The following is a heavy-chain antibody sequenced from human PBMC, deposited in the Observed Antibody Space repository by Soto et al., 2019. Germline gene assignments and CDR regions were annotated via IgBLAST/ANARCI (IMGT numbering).Heavy chain of an antibody. J-gene: IGHJ4*02. D-gene: IGHD3-22*01. CDR2: ISGLSTYI. CDR3: ARDFPTDYYDTSETADY. CDR1: GFTFSSYN. Sequence: EVQLVESGGGLVKPGGSLRLSCAASGFTFSSYNMNWVRQNSRKGLEWVASISGLSTYICYADSVKGRFTISRDNAKNSLYLQMNSLRAEDTAVYYCARDFPTDYYDTSETADYWGQGTLVTVSS. V-gene: IGHV3-21*01.